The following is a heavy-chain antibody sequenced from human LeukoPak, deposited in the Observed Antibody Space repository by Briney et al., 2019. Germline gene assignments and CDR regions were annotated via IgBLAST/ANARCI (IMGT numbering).Heavy chain of an antibody. Sequence: PGRSLRLSCAASGFTFSSYGMHWVRQAPGKGPEWVAVISYDGSNKYYADSVKGRFTISRDNSKNTLYLQMNSLRAEDTAVYYCAKQTWTYDSSGYHPFDYWGQGTLVTVSS. CDR2: ISYDGSNK. J-gene: IGHJ4*02. V-gene: IGHV3-30*18. D-gene: IGHD3-22*01. CDR3: AKQTWTYDSSGYHPFDY. CDR1: GFTFSSYG.